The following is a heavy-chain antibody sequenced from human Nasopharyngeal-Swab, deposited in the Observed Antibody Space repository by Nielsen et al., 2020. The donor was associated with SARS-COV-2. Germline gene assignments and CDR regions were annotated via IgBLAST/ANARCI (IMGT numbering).Heavy chain of an antibody. CDR3: ARQSGSYYDIADAFDI. CDR2: IYPGDSDT. J-gene: IGHJ3*02. CDR1: GYSFTSYW. V-gene: IGHV5-51*01. D-gene: IGHD1-26*01. Sequence: GGSLRLSCKGSGYSFTSYWIGWVRQMPGKGLEWMGIIYPGDSDTRYSPSFQGQVTISADKSTSTAYLQWSSLKASDTAMYYCARQSGSYYDIADAFDIWGQGTMVTVSS.